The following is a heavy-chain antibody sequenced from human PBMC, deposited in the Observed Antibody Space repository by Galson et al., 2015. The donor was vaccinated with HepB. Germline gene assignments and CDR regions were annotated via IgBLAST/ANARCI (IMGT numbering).Heavy chain of an antibody. CDR3: ARPGKGSSGYYVFEY. CDR1: RYTFTSYA. D-gene: IGHD3-22*01. CDR2: INTDTGNP. Sequence: SVKVSCKASRYTFTSYAMNWVRQAPGQGLEWMGWINTDTGNPTYAQGFTGRFVFSLDTSVSTAYLQISSLQAEDTAVYYCARPGKGSSGYYVFEYWGQGALVTVSS. J-gene: IGHJ4*02. V-gene: IGHV7-4-1*02.